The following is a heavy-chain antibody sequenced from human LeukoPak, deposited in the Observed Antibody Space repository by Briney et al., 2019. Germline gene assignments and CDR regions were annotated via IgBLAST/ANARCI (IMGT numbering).Heavy chain of an antibody. CDR1: GFTFDDYA. CDR2: ISGSGGST. V-gene: IGHV3-23*01. CDR3: AKLAYKWELSGGFDY. J-gene: IGHJ4*02. Sequence: GRSLRLSCAASGFTFDDYAMHWVRQAPGKGLEWVSAISGSGGSTYYADSVKGRFTISRDNSKNTLYLQMNSLRAEDTAVYYCAKLAYKWELSGGFDYWGQGTLVTVSS. D-gene: IGHD1-26*01.